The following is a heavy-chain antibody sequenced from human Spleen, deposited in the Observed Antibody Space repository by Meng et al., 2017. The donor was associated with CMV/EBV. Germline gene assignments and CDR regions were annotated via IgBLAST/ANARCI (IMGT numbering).Heavy chain of an antibody. CDR1: GYAFSGYY. J-gene: IGHJ4*02. CDR3: ARGSPSRIFDY. Sequence: CKTSGYAFSGYYIQWVRQAPGQGLEWMGHINPKTGDIKYAPKFQGRVTMTTDTSMSTAYMELTTLKSNDTAVFFCARGSPSRIFDYWGQGTLVTVSS. V-gene: IGHV1-2*06. CDR2: INPKTGDI. D-gene: IGHD2-15*01.